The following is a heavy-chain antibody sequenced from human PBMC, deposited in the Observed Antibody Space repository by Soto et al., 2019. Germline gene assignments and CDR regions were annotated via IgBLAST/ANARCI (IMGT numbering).Heavy chain of an antibody. Sequence: EVQLVESGGGWAQPGGSLRLSCAASGFTFSTYSINWVRQAPGKGLEWISYISFSITTIYYADSVKGRFTISRDNAKNSLYLQMNSLRAEDTAVYYCARSSGFEAFDIWGQGTMVTVSS. J-gene: IGHJ3*02. D-gene: IGHD6-19*01. CDR1: GFTFSTYS. CDR2: ISFSITTI. CDR3: ARSSGFEAFDI. V-gene: IGHV3-48*01.